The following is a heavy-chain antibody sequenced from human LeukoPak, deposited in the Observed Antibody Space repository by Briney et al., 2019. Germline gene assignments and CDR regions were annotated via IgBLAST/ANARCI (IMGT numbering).Heavy chain of an antibody. CDR1: GFTFSSFA. Sequence: GGSLRLSCAASGFTFSSFAMHWVRQAPGKGLEWLAVISFDGSNKYYADSVEGRFTFSRDNSENTLYLQMDSLRSDDTAVYYCARAPLTPYNAFDVWGQGTLVTVSS. CDR3: ARAPLTPYNAFDV. J-gene: IGHJ3*01. CDR2: ISFDGSNK. V-gene: IGHV3-30*04. D-gene: IGHD1-1*01.